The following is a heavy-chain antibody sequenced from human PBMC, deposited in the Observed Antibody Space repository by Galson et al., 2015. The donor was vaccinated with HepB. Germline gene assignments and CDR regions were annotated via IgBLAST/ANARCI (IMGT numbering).Heavy chain of an antibody. D-gene: IGHD3-9*01. Sequence: CAISADSVSSYSVAWCWIRQSPPRGLEWLGRTYYRSKWYSDYAVSVRVRITVNTDTSKNQFSLQLDSVTREATAVYYCVRYFGWFYFDTWGQGTLVTVSS. J-gene: IGHJ4*02. CDR1: ADSVSSYSVA. V-gene: IGHV6-1*01. CDR3: VRYFGWFYFDT. CDR2: TYYRSKWYS.